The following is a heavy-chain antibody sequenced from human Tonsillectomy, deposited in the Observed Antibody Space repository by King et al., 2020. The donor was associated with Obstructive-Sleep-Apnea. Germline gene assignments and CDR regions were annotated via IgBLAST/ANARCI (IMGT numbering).Heavy chain of an antibody. CDR2: ISWNGGTI. J-gene: IGHJ4*02. Sequence: VQLVESGGGSVQTGRSLRLSCAASGFTYDDYAMHWVRQAPGKGLEWVSGISWNGGTIGYADSVKGRFTISRDNAKNSLYLQMNSLRPEDTALYYCANGSGVTLMILRNHNRYYFDHGGQGTLVTVSS. D-gene: IGHD1-14*01. V-gene: IGHV3-9*01. CDR3: ANGSGVTLMILRNHNRYYFDH. CDR1: GFTYDDYA.